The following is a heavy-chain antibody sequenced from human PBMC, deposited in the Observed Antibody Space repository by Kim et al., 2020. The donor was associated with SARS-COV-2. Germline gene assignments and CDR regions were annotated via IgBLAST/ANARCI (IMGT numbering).Heavy chain of an antibody. Sequence: GRFTISRDNSKNTLYLQMNSLRAEDTAVYYCAREQYYYDSSGSSQDAFDIWGQGTMVTVSS. D-gene: IGHD3-22*01. V-gene: IGHV3-30*01. CDR3: AREQYYYDSSGSSQDAFDI. J-gene: IGHJ3*02.